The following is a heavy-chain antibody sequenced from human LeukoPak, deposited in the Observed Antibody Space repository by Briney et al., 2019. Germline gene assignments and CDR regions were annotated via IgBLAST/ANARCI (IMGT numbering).Heavy chain of an antibody. D-gene: IGHD7-27*01. CDR3: AREGLGWGSRNAFDI. V-gene: IGHV3-30-3*01. CDR2: ISYDGSNK. J-gene: IGHJ3*02. CDR1: GFTFSSYA. Sequence: GGSLRPSCAASGFTFSSYAMHWVRQAPGKGLEWVAVISYDGSNKYYADSVKGRFTISRDNSKNTLYLQINSLRAEDTAVYYCAREGLGWGSRNAFDIWGQGTMVTVSS.